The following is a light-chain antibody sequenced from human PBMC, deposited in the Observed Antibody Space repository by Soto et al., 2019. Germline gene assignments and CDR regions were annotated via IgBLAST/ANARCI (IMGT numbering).Light chain of an antibody. CDR1: QSIRYW. V-gene: IGKV1-5*01. CDR2: AAS. J-gene: IGKJ2*01. CDR3: QQRNSYPRT. Sequence: DIQMTQSPSTLSASVGDRVTITCRASQSIRYWLAWFQQKAGKAPNLLISAASTLQSGVPSRFSGSGSETEFTLTITSLQPEDSATYYCQQRNSYPRTFGQGTKVDI.